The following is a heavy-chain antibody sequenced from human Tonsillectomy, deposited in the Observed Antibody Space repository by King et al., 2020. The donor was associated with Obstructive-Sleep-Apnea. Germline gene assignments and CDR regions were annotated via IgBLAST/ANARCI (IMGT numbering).Heavy chain of an antibody. CDR2: ISYDGSDK. V-gene: IGHV3-30*04. CDR1: GFTFSTYE. CDR3: ATYGDYPGSSFDY. D-gene: IGHD4-17*01. J-gene: IGHJ4*02. Sequence: VQLVESGGGVVQPGRSLSLSCAASGFTFSTYEMHWFRQAPGKGLEWVAVISYDGSDKYYADSVKGRLTISRDNSKNTLSLQMNSLTTEDTAVFYCATYGDYPGSSFDYWGQGTLVTVSS.